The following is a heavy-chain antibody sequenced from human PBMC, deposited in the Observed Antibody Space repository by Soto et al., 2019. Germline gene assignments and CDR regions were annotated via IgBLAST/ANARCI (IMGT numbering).Heavy chain of an antibody. V-gene: IGHV3-30*18. D-gene: IGHD3-22*01. Sequence: GSLRLSCAASGFTFSTYGMHWVRQAPGKGLEWVAGIPYDGSNKHYADSVKGRLTISRDNSKNTLYLQMSSLRDEDTAVYYCAKGTYYYDSTGYYVFDDWGQGTLVTVSS. J-gene: IGHJ4*02. CDR3: AKGTYYYDSTGYYVFDD. CDR1: GFTFSTYG. CDR2: IPYDGSNK.